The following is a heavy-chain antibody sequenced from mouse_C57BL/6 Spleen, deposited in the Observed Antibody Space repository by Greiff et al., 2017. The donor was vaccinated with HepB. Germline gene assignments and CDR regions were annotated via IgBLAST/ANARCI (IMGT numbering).Heavy chain of an antibody. D-gene: IGHD5-1-1*01. V-gene: IGHV1-80*01. J-gene: IGHJ4*01. CDR3: ARGGVIPLYYAMDY. Sequence: QVQLQQSGAELVKPGASAKISCKASGYAFSSYWMNWVKQRPGKGLEWIGQIYPGDGDTNYNGKFKGKATLTADKSSSTAYMQLSSLTSEDSAVYFCARGGVIPLYYAMDYWGQGTSVTVSS. CDR1: GYAFSSYW. CDR2: IYPGDGDT.